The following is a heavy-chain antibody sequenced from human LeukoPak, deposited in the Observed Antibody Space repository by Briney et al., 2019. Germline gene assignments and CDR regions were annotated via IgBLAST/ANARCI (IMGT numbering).Heavy chain of an antibody. CDR3: ARRGHPNEWDIDY. J-gene: IGHJ4*02. Sequence: GGSLRLSCAASGFTFSSYWMSWVRQAPGKGLEWVANIKQDGSEKYYVDSVKGRFTISRDNAKNSLYLQMNSLRAEDTAVYYCARRGHPNEWDIDYWGQGTLVTVSS. CDR2: IKQDGSEK. CDR1: GFTFSSYW. D-gene: IGHD1-26*01. V-gene: IGHV3-7*03.